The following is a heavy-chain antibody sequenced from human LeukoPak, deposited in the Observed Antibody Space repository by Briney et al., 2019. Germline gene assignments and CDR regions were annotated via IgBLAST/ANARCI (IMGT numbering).Heavy chain of an antibody. J-gene: IGHJ3*02. CDR1: GGSISSYY. D-gene: IGHD3-22*01. Sequence: SETLSLTCTVSGGSISSYYWSWIRQPPGKGLEWIGYIYYSGSTNYNPSLKSRVTISVDTSKNQFSLKLSSVTAADTAVYYCASYDSSGYYRDAFDIWGQGTMVTVSS. CDR2: IYYSGST. CDR3: ASYDSSGYYRDAFDI. V-gene: IGHV4-59*08.